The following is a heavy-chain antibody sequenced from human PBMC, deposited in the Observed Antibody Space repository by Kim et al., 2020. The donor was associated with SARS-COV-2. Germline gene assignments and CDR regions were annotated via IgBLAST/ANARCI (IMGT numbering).Heavy chain of an antibody. V-gene: IGHV3-9*01. CDR2: ISWNSGSI. D-gene: IGHD3-10*01. CDR3: AKDEYYYGSGSYLGMDV. CDR1: GFTFDDYA. J-gene: IGHJ6*02. Sequence: GGSLRLSCAASGFTFDDYAMHWVRQAPGKGLEWVSGISWNSGSIGYADSVKGRFTISRDNAKNSLYLQMNSLRAEDTALYYCAKDEYYYGSGSYLGMDVWGQGTTVTVSS.